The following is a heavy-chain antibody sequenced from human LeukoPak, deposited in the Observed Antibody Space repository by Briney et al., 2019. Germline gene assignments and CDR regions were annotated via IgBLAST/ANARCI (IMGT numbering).Heavy chain of an antibody. Sequence: GGSLRLSCTASGFNVSRNYMSWIRQAPGKGLEWVSVIYSGGTIYYADSVKGRFTISRDNSKNTLYLQVNSLRAEDTAVYYCARVYCSSTSYHFDYWGQGTLVTVSS. V-gene: IGHV3-53*01. CDR1: GFNVSRNY. CDR2: IYSGGTI. J-gene: IGHJ4*02. CDR3: ARVYCSSTSYHFDY. D-gene: IGHD2-2*01.